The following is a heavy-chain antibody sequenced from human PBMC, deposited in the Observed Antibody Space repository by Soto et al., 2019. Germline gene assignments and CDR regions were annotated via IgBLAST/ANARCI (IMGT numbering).Heavy chain of an antibody. D-gene: IGHD3-10*01. Sequence: EVQLLESGGDLVQPGGSLRLSCEASGFTFSNYAMSWVRQAPGKGLEWVTGISARGGTTYYVDSVKGRFTISRDNSKNTRYLQMNAPRAEDRAVYYCAKDRGFGAGHGMDVWGQGTMVTVSS. CDR3: AKDRGFGAGHGMDV. CDR1: GFTFSNYA. CDR2: ISARGGTT. V-gene: IGHV3-23*01. J-gene: IGHJ6*02.